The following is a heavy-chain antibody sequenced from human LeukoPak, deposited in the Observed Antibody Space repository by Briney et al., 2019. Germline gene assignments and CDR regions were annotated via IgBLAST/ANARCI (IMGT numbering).Heavy chain of an antibody. CDR2: IDPEDGKS. J-gene: IGHJ4*02. Sequence: ASVTVSCKPSGFLFSAYYMHWVQQAPGKGFRWMGRIDPEDGKSTYAEDFQGRVTLTADMSTDTAYMELSRLTSEDTALYYCTTGRGAYDVFDFWGQGSLVIVSS. CDR1: GFLFSAYY. D-gene: IGHD1-1*01. V-gene: IGHV1-69-2*01. CDR3: TTGRGAYDVFDF.